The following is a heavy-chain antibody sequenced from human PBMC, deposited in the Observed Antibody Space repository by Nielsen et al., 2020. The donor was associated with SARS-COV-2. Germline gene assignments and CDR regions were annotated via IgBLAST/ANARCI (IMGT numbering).Heavy chain of an antibody. CDR3: AREAFGSSGYSYHYYYYGMDV. CDR2: IYYSGST. J-gene: IGHJ6*02. Sequence: RQAPGKGLEWIGYIYYSGSTNYNPSLKSRVTISVDTSKNQFSLKLSSVTAADTAVYYCAREAFGSSGYSYHYYYYGMDVWGQGTTVTVSS. V-gene: IGHV4-59*01. D-gene: IGHD3-22*01.